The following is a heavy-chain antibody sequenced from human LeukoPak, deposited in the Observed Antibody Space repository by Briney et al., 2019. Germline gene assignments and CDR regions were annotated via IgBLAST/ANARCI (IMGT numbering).Heavy chain of an antibody. CDR1: GFTFSSYS. D-gene: IGHD3-16*01. CDR2: IISSSSYI. V-gene: IGHV3-21*01. Sequence: PGGSLRLSCAASGFTFSSYSMNWGRQAPGKGLECVSSIISSSSYIYYADSVRGHFPISRANAKNSLYLQWNSLKAKDPAVYYVAREGTADGGRSFDYWGQGTMVTVSS. CDR3: AREGTADGGRSFDY. J-gene: IGHJ4*02.